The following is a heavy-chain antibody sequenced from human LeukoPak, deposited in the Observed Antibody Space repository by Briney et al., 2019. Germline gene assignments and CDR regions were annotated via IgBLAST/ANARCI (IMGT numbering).Heavy chain of an antibody. V-gene: IGHV4-4*02. D-gene: IGHD3-10*01. J-gene: IGHJ4*02. Sequence: KPSETLSLTCAVSGGSISSSNWWSWVRQPPGKGLEWIGEIYHSGSTNYNPSLKSRVTISVDKSKNQFSLKLSSVTAADTAVYYCARDGDGSGSYFDYWGQGTLVTVSS. CDR1: GGSISSSNW. CDR2: IYHSGST. CDR3: ARDGDGSGSYFDY.